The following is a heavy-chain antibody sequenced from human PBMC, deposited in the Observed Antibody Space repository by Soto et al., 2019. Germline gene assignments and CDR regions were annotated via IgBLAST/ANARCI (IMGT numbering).Heavy chain of an antibody. Sequence: SETLSLTCTVSDGSISTYYWSWIRQPAGRGLEWIGRIYGRGTTHYSPSLESRVTMSVDTSKNQFSLKLNSVTAADTAVYYCARGPEGGATSLHYWGQGTLVTVSS. CDR2: IYGRGTT. D-gene: IGHD1-26*01. CDR3: ARGPEGGATSLHY. J-gene: IGHJ4*02. V-gene: IGHV4-4*07. CDR1: DGSISTYY.